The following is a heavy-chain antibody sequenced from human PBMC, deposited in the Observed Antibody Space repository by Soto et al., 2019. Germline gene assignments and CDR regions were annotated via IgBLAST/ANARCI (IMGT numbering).Heavy chain of an antibody. CDR2: INPTSSHI. J-gene: IGHJ3*01. CDR3: ARGYCGGGGCYLRRDAFDV. D-gene: IGHD2-15*01. CDR1: GFTFSAYH. Sequence: EVQLVESGGGLVMPGGSLRLSCAASGFTFSAYHMNWVRQAPGKGLEWVSSINPTSSHIYYADSLRGRFTISRDDSKNSVSLQMNSLRTEDAALYYCARGYCGGGGCYLRRDAFDVWGQGTMVTVSS. V-gene: IGHV3-21*01.